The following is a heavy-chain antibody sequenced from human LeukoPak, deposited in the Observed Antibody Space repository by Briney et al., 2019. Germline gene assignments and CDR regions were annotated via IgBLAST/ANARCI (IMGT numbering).Heavy chain of an antibody. CDR2: INRDEGER. J-gene: IGHJ6*02. V-gene: IGHV3-7*03. CDR3: ARGHHGMDV. Sequence: GGSLRLSCAASGFTFSNYWMNWVRQAPGKGAEWVAYINRDEGERSYVDSVKGRFSISRDNARNSLYLQMNSLRADDTAVYYCARGHHGMDVWGQGATVTVSS. CDR1: GFTFSNYW.